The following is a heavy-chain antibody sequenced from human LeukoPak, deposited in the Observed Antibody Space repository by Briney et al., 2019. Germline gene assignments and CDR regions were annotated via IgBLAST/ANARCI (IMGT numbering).Heavy chain of an antibody. Sequence: GEPLKISSKASGYSFTSYWIGWVRQMPGKGLEWMGIIYPGDSDTRYSPSFQGQVTISADKSISTASLQWSSLKASDTAMYYCARPLDMATPEGFDYWGQGTLVTVSS. CDR3: ARPLDMATPEGFDY. V-gene: IGHV5-51*01. J-gene: IGHJ4*02. CDR2: IYPGDSDT. D-gene: IGHD5-24*01. CDR1: GYSFTSYW.